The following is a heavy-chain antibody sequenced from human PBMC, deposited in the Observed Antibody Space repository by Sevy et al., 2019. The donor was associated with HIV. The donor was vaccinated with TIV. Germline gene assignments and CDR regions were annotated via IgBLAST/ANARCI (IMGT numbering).Heavy chain of an antibody. J-gene: IGHJ3*01. Sequence: GGSLRLSCAASGFTFSNYGVHWVRQAPGKGLEWVAVVSYDGSTKYYADFVKGRFTISRDNSKNTVYLQMNTLRTEDTAVFYCAKGSKATDSAFDLWGQGTMVTVSS. CDR2: VSYDGSTK. CDR3: AKGSKATDSAFDL. V-gene: IGHV3-30*18. D-gene: IGHD1-26*01. CDR1: GFTFSNYG.